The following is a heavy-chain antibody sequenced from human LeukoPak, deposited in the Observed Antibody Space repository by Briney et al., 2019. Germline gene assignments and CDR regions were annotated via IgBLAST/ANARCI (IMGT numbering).Heavy chain of an antibody. CDR3: ARVKDFWSGYYPRVKGLDAFDI. J-gene: IGHJ3*02. Sequence: ASVKVSCKASGYTLTGYYMHWVRQAPGQGLEWMGWINPNSGGTNYTQKFQGRVTTTSDTYISTDYMELSRLRSDDTAVYYCARVKDFWSGYYPRVKGLDAFDIWGQGTMVTVSS. D-gene: IGHD3-3*01. CDR2: INPNSGGT. CDR1: GYTLTGYY. V-gene: IGHV1-2*02.